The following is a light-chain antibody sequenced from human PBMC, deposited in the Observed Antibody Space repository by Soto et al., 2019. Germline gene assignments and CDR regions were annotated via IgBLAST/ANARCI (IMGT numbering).Light chain of an antibody. CDR1: QGIRND. J-gene: IGKJ5*01. Sequence: DIQMTQSPSSLSASVGDRVTITCRASQGIRNDLGWYQQKPGKAPKRLIYAAASFQSGVPSRFSGSGSGTYFSFTISSLQPEDFATYYCQQYSNLITFGQGTRLEI. CDR2: AAA. V-gene: IGKV1-17*01. CDR3: QQYSNLIT.